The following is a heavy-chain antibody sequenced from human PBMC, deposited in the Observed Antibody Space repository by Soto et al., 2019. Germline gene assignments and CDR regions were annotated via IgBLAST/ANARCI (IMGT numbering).Heavy chain of an antibody. V-gene: IGHV3-21*01. CDR1: TFNVTKYS. CDR3: ARDDLEKQWLVRSNYSGMDV. Sequence: GGALRLSCVASTFNVTKYSMKWVRLAPGKGMERVSFISSSGSHMYYADSVTGRFTIARDNAKNSLFPQMDGLRAEDTAIYFCARDDLEKQWLVRSNYSGMDVWGQGPTVPAS. D-gene: IGHD6-19*01. J-gene: IGHJ6*02. CDR2: ISSSGSHM.